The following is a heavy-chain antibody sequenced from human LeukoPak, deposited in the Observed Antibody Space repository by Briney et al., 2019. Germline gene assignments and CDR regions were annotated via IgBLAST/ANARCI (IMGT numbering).Heavy chain of an antibody. D-gene: IGHD3-22*01. CDR1: GYSYTTYW. CDR3: ASGDSSGHYRLPTEAY. Sequence: GESLKISCKGSGYSYTTYWIGWVRQMPGKGLEWMGIISPVDSETKYSPSFEGQVYISADKSINTAYLQWSNLRASDSAMYYCASGDSSGHYRLPTEAYWGQGTLVTVSS. CDR2: ISPVDSET. V-gene: IGHV5-51*01. J-gene: IGHJ4*02.